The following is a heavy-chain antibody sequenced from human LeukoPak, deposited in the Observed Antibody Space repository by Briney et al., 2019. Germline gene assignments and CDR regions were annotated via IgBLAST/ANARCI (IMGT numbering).Heavy chain of an antibody. J-gene: IGHJ4*02. CDR1: GFTFRTYG. CDR2: IRYDGSDK. D-gene: IGHD1-26*01. CDR3: ARLMVGQAGVGATHLDY. Sequence: GWSMRLSCAASGFTFRTYGMHWVRQAPGKGLEWVTFIRYDGSDKFYADSVRGRFTISRDNSKNTLLLQLNSLRVEDTAVYYCARLMVGQAGVGATHLDYWGQGTLLRVSS. V-gene: IGHV3-30*02.